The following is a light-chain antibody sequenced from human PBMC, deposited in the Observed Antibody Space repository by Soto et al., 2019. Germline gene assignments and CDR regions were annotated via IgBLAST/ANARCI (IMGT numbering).Light chain of an antibody. CDR2: SNN. CDR1: SSNFGANT. CDR3: AAWDDSLNGVV. J-gene: IGLJ2*01. Sequence: QSVLTQPPSASGTPGQRVTISCSGSSSNFGANTVNWYQQLPRTAPKLLIYSNNQRPSGVPDRFSGSKSGTSAFLAISGLQSEDEADYYCAAWDDSLNGVVFGGGTKLTVL. V-gene: IGLV1-44*01.